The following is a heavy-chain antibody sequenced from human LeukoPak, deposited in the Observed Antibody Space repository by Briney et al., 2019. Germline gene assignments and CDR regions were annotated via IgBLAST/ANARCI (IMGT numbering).Heavy chain of an antibody. D-gene: IGHD6-25*01. J-gene: IGHJ4*02. Sequence: SETLSLTCAVSGCSISSYYWSWLRQPPGKGLKWIGYIYYSGSTNYNPSHKSRVTISVDTSKNQFSLKLSSGTAADTAVYYCARDTSAGAFDYWGQGTRVTVSS. V-gene: IGHV4-59*01. CDR1: GCSISSYY. CDR2: IYYSGST. CDR3: ARDTSAGAFDY.